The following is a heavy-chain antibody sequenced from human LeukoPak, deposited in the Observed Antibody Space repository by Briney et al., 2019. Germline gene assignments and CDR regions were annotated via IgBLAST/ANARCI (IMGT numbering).Heavy chain of an antibody. J-gene: IGHJ4*02. CDR2: ISNDGTEK. CDR3: ARVRVILTTMASFSY. Sequence: PGGSLRLSCTASEFTFTNYGMHWVRRAPGKGLEWVAVISNDGTEKYYADSVKGRFTISRDNSENTLYLQLNSLRPDDTAVYYCARVRVILTTMASFSYWGLGTLVTVSS. D-gene: IGHD3-9*01. CDR1: EFTFTNYG. V-gene: IGHV3-30-3*01.